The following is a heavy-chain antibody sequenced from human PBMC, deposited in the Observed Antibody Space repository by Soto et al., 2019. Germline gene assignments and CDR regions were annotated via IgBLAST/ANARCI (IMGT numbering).Heavy chain of an antibody. Sequence: QITLKESGPTLVKPTQTLTLTCTFSGFSLSTSGVGVGWIRQPPGKALEWLALIYWDDEKRYSPSLKSRLTITKDTSKNQVVLTMTNMDPVDTATYYCAHHDYGDHWGFPFDYWGQGTLVTVSS. CDR1: GFSLSTSGVG. CDR3: AHHDYGDHWGFPFDY. CDR2: IYWDDEK. D-gene: IGHD4-17*01. J-gene: IGHJ4*02. V-gene: IGHV2-5*02.